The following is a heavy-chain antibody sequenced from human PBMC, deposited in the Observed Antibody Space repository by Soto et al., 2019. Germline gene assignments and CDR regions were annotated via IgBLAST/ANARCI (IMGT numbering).Heavy chain of an antibody. J-gene: IGHJ4*02. V-gene: IGHV4-31*03. Sequence: TLSLTCTVSGGSINSGDSYWSWIRQHPVEGLEWIGSIDYSGSTYYNPSLKSRVNISVDTFRNQFSLSLNSVTAADTAVYYCARSEATGLDYWGQGTLVTVSS. CDR3: ARSEATGLDY. CDR1: GGSINSGDSY. D-gene: IGHD1-26*01. CDR2: IDYSGST.